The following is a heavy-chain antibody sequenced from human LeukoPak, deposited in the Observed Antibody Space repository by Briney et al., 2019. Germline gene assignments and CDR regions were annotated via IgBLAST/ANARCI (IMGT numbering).Heavy chain of an antibody. J-gene: IGHJ4*02. CDR2: INHSGST. CDR1: GGSLSGYY. CDR3: ARGPKGWFGAFGY. D-gene: IGHD3-10*01. Sequence: SETLSLTCTVSGGSLSGYYWSWIRQPPGKGLEWIGEINHSGSTNYNPSLKSRVTISVDTSKNQFSLKLSSVTAADTAVYYCARGPKGWFGAFGYWGQGTLVTVSS. V-gene: IGHV4-34*01.